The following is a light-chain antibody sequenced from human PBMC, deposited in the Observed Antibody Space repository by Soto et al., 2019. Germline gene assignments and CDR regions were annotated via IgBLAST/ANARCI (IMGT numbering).Light chain of an antibody. CDR3: MQALQTPS. Sequence: DIVMTQSPLSLPVTPGEPASISCRSSQSLLHSNGYNYLDWYLQKPGQSPQLLIYLGSTRASGVPDRFSGSGSGTDFTLKISRVEAEDVWVYYCMQALQTPSFGQGTKLEIK. V-gene: IGKV2-28*01. J-gene: IGKJ2*01. CDR2: LGS. CDR1: QSLLHSNGYNY.